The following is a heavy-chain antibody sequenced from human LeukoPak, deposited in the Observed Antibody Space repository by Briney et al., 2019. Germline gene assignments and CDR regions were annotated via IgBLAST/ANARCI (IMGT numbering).Heavy chain of an antibody. Sequence: ASVKVSCKASGYTFTGYYMHWVRQAPGHGLEWMGWINPNSGGTNYAQKFQGRVTMTRDTSISTAYMELSRLRSDDTAVYYCASALETYCSSTSCYYYYYGMDVWGQGTTVTVSS. CDR1: GYTFTGYY. CDR3: ASALETYCSSTSCYYYYYGMDV. V-gene: IGHV1-2*02. D-gene: IGHD2-2*01. J-gene: IGHJ6*02. CDR2: INPNSGGT.